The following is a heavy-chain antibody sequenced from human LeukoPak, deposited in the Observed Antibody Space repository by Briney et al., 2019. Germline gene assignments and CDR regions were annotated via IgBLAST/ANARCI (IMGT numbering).Heavy chain of an antibody. CDR3: ASDRQWLVRGENY. Sequence: GGSLRLSCAASGFTFSSYSMNWVRQAPGKGLEWVSSISSSSSYIYYADSVKGRFTISRDNAKNSLYLQMNSLRAEDTTVYYCASDRQWLVRGENYWGQGTLVTVSS. J-gene: IGHJ4*02. CDR1: GFTFSSYS. V-gene: IGHV3-21*01. D-gene: IGHD6-19*01. CDR2: ISSSSSYI.